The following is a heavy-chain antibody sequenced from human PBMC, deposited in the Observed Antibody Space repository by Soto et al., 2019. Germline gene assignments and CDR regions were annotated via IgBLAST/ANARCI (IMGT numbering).Heavy chain of an antibody. V-gene: IGHV3-66*01. D-gene: IGHD3-9*01. J-gene: IGHJ6*02. Sequence: GGSLRLSCAASGFTVSSNYMSWVRQAPGKGLEWVSVIYSGGSTYYADSVKGRFTISRDNSKNTLYLQMNSLRAEDTAVYYCAREGGGSSYDILTGFYYYYGMDVWGQGTTVTVSS. CDR2: IYSGGST. CDR1: GFTVSSNY. CDR3: AREGGGSSYDILTGFYYYYGMDV.